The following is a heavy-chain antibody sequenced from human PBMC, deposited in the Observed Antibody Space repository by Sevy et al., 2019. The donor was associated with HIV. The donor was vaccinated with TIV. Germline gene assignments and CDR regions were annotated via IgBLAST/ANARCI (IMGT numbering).Heavy chain of an antibody. V-gene: IGHV4-59*11. Sequence: SETLSLTCTVSGGSITSLYWNWIRQPPGKGMEWIANIYYNGHINYNPSLKSRVTLSLDTSKNQFSLRLSSVTAADAAMYYCAGENAWGRGYSWGQGTLVTVSS. CDR2: IYYNGHI. CDR1: GGSITSLY. D-gene: IGHD1-26*01. J-gene: IGHJ4*02. CDR3: AGENAWGRGYS.